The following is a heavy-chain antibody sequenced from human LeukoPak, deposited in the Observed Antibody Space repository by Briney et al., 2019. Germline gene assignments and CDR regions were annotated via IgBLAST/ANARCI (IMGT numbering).Heavy chain of an antibody. J-gene: IGHJ4*02. D-gene: IGHD3-22*01. CDR2: ISAYNGNT. CDR3: ARVRLHYYDSSGYYLDY. CDR1: GYTFTSYG. Sequence: ASVKVSCKASGYTFTSYGISWVRQAPGQGLEWMGWISAYNGNTNYAQKLQGRVTMTTDTSTSTAYVELRSLRSDDTAVYYCARVRLHYYDSSGYYLDYWGQGTLVTVSS. V-gene: IGHV1-18*01.